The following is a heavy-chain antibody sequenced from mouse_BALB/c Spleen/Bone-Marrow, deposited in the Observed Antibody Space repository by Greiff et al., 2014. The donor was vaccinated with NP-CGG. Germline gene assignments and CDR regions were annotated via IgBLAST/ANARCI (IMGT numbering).Heavy chain of an antibody. CDR1: GFSLTTYG. J-gene: IGHJ2*01. V-gene: IGHV2-2*02. CDR2: IWTGGST. CDR3: ARNNRGYYFDY. D-gene: IGHD3-1*01. Sequence: VQLQQSGPGLVQPSQSLSITCTVSGFSLTTYGVHWVRQSPGKGLEWLGVIWTGGSTDYNADFISRLSISKDNSKSQVFFEMNSLQANDTAIYYCARNNRGYYFDYWGQGTTLTVSS.